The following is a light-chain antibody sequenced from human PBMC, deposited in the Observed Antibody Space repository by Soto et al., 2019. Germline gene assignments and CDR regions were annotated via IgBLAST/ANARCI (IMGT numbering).Light chain of an antibody. Sequence: EVVLTQSPATLSVSPGERATLSCRASESVNNKLGWYQQKPGQAPRLLIYRASTRATGIPARFRGSGSVTEFTLTISSLQSEDSAVYYCHQYNNWFPFTFGQGTRLEIK. V-gene: IGKV3-15*01. CDR1: ESVNNK. CDR2: RAS. J-gene: IGKJ5*01. CDR3: HQYNNWFPFT.